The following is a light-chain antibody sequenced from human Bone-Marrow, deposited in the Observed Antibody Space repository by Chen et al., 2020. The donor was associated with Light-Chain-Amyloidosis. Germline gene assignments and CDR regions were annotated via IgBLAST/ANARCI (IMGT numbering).Light chain of an antibody. CDR1: GWTTEC. V-gene: IGLV3-25*03. Sequence: SYELTQPPSVSVSPGQTARITCSGEGWTTECAYWYQQKPGQAHVLVIHRDDAWPSGISERFSGSISVTTASLTIGGGQAEDEADFHCQSADSSGTWKVIFGGGAKLTVL. CDR3: QSADSSGTWKVI. CDR2: RDD. J-gene: IGLJ2*01.